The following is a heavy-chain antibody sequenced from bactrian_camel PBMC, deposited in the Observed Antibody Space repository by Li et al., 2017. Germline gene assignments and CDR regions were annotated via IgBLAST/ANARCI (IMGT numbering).Heavy chain of an antibody. CDR3: ATGIRFL. V-gene: IGHV3S40*01. D-gene: IGHD3*01. CDR1: GFTINTTH. CDR2: ISSLAITT. Sequence: VQLVESGGGLVQPGGSLRLSCEVSGFTINTTHMSWVRQAPGKGLEWVSAISSLAITTYYADSVKGRFTISRDDAKATLYLQMDSLKTEDTAAYYCATGIRFLGGQGTQVTVS. J-gene: IGHJ4*01.